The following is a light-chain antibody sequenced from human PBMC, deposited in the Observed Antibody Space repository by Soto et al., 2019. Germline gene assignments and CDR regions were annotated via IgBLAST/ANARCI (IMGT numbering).Light chain of an antibody. CDR2: GAS. CDR3: XXXXSSPPWT. J-gene: IGKJ1*01. Sequence: EIVLTQSPGTLSLSPGERXTLSXXASQSVSSSYLAWYQQKPGQAPRLLIYGASSRATGIPDRFSGSGSGTDFTLTISRLEPEXXXVXXXXXXXSSPPWTFGQGTKVEIK. CDR1: QSVSSSY. V-gene: IGKV3-20*01.